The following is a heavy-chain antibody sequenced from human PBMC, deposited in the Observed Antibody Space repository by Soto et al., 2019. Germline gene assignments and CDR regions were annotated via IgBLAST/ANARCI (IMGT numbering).Heavy chain of an antibody. Sequence: GGSLRLSCAASGFTFSSYAMSWVRQAPGKGLEWVAVIWYDGSNKYYADSVKGRFTISRDNSKNTLYLQMNSLRAEDTAVYYCARDLTFGELYYFDYWGQGTLVTVSS. CDR2: IWYDGSNK. CDR1: GFTFSSYA. V-gene: IGHV3-33*08. J-gene: IGHJ4*02. D-gene: IGHD3-10*01. CDR3: ARDLTFGELYYFDY.